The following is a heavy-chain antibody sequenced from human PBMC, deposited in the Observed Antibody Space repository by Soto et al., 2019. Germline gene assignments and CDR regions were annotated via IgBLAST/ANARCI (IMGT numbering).Heavy chain of an antibody. D-gene: IGHD3-3*01. CDR1: GGSISSGDYY. J-gene: IGHJ4*02. V-gene: IGHV4-30-4*01. Sequence: SETLSLTCTVSGGSISSGDYYWSWIRQPPGKGLEWIGYIYYSGSTYYNPSLKSRVTISVDTSKNQFSLKLSSVTAADTAVYYCARDRFLEWLYYFDYWGQGTLVTVSS. CDR2: IYYSGST. CDR3: ARDRFLEWLYYFDY.